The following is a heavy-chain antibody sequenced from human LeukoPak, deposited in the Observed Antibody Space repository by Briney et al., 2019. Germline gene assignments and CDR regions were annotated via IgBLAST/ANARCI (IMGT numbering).Heavy chain of an antibody. CDR1: GFTFSSYS. D-gene: IGHD6-13*01. V-gene: IGHV3-21*01. CDR3: ARSLGGRRIAAAGLYYFDY. J-gene: IGHJ4*02. Sequence: GGSLRLSCAASGFTFSSYSMNWVRQAPGKGLEWVSSISSSSSYIYYADSVKGRFTISRDNAKNSLYLQMNSLRAEDTAVYYCARSLGGRRIAAAGLYYFDYWGQGTLVTVSS. CDR2: ISSSSSYI.